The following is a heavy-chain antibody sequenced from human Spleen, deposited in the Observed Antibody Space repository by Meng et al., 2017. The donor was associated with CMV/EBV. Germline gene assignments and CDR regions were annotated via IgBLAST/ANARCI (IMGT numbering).Heavy chain of an antibody. CDR2: IYYSGST. CDR1: SYSISSGYY. Sequence: SETLSLTCTVSSYSISSGYYWGWIRQPPGKGLEWIGSIYYSGSTYYNPSLKSRVTISVDTSKNQFSLKLSSVTAADTAVYYCAREMGAKYYYYYYGMDVWGQGTTVTVSS. CDR3: AREMGAKYYYYYYGMDV. D-gene: IGHD1-26*01. J-gene: IGHJ6*02. V-gene: IGHV4-38-2*02.